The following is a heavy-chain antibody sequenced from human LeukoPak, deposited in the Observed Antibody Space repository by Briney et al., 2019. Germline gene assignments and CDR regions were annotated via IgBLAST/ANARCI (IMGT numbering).Heavy chain of an antibody. V-gene: IGHV1-2*02. Sequence: ASVKVSCKASGYSFTGYYMHWVRQAPGQGLEWVGWINPNSGGTKFAQKFEGRVTMTRDTSISTAYMEMSSLRSDDTAVYYCARVGSTRRHYMDVWGQGTTVTVSS. D-gene: IGHD3-10*01. CDR1: GYSFTGYY. J-gene: IGHJ6*03. CDR2: INPNSGGT. CDR3: ARVGSTRRHYMDV.